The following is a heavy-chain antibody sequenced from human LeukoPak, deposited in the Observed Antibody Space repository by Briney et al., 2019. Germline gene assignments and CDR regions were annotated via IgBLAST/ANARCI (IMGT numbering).Heavy chain of an antibody. V-gene: IGHV3-33*01. CDR1: GFTFSSYG. D-gene: IGHD2-15*01. CDR3: ARDPEYCSGGSCYSGGFDY. CDR2: IWYDGSNK. Sequence: PGRSLRLSCAASGFTFSSYGMHWVRQAPGEGLEWVAVIWYDGSNKYYADSVKGRFTISRDNSKNTLYLQMNSLRAEDTAVYYCARDPEYCSGGSCYSGGFDYWGQGTLVTVSS. J-gene: IGHJ4*02.